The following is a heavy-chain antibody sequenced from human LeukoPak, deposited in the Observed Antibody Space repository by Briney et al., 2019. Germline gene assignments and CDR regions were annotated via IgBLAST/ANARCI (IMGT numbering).Heavy chain of an antibody. V-gene: IGHV3-7*01. Sequence: GGSLRLSCAPSGFILSRYWMSWVRQAPGKGLEYVADVNQVGNEKYYVDSVKGRFTISKDNANNSLYLQMNSLRAEDTAVYYCAIDNSAEKGQQLANWGQGALVTVSS. CDR3: AIDNSAEKGQQLAN. CDR1: GFILSRYW. D-gene: IGHD6-13*01. J-gene: IGHJ4*02. CDR2: VNQVGNEK.